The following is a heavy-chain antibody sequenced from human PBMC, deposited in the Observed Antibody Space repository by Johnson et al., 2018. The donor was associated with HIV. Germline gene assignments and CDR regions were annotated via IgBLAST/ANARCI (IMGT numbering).Heavy chain of an antibody. J-gene: IGHJ3*02. D-gene: IGHD1-26*01. CDR3: AKSGYSGSYDRMGAFDI. Sequence: QLVESGGGGVQPGRSLRLSCAASAFTFSSYGMHWVRQAPGKGLEWVAVISYDGSNKYYADSVKGRFTISRDNSKNTLYLQMNSLRAEDTAVYYCAKSGYSGSYDRMGAFDIWGQGTMVTVSS. CDR1: AFTFSSYG. CDR2: ISYDGSNK. V-gene: IGHV3-30*18.